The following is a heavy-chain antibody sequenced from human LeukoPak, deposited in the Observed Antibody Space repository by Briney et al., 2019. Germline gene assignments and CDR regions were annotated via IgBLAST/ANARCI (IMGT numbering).Heavy chain of an antibody. V-gene: IGHV3-23*01. CDR1: GFTFSSYA. D-gene: IGHD1/OR15-1a*01. CDR2: ISGSGGST. CDR3: AKVLRGPRTEPTPFDY. J-gene: IGHJ4*02. Sequence: GGSLRLSCAASGFTFSSYAMSWVRQAPGKGLEWVSAISGSGGSTYYADSVKGRFTISRDNSKNTLYLQMNSLRAEDTAVYYCAKVLRGPRTEPTPFDYWGQGTLVTVSS.